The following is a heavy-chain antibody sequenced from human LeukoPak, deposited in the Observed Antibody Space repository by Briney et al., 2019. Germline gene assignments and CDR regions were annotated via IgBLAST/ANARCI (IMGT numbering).Heavy chain of an antibody. CDR3: VRDFRSADY. Sequence: GRSLRLSCAASGFTFKSFGMHWVRQAPGKGPMWVSRICPDGTVTNYADSVKARFSISRDNARNTVYLQMNSLRAEDTAVYYCVRDFRSADYWGQGTLVTVSS. CDR2: ICPDGTVT. V-gene: IGHV3-74*01. CDR1: GFTFKSFG. J-gene: IGHJ4*02.